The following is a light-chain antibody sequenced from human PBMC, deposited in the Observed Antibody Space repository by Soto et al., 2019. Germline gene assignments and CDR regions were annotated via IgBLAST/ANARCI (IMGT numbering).Light chain of an antibody. Sequence: EIVMTQSPATLSVSPGETATLSCRASQSVGSAVAWYQHKPGQAPRLLIVGASIRATGVPGRFIGGGSGTEFTLTISGLQSEDFAVYYCQQYKDWPPLTVGGGTTVEIK. J-gene: IGKJ4*01. CDR2: GAS. V-gene: IGKV3-15*01. CDR3: QQYKDWPPLT. CDR1: QSVGSA.